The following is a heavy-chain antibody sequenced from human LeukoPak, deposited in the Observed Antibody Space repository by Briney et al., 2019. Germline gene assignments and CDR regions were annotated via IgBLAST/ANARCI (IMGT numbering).Heavy chain of an antibody. D-gene: IGHD2-21*01. V-gene: IGHV3-23*01. CDR3: AKRTGGDCYSGGWFDP. CDR2: ISGSGGST. CDR1: GFTFSSYA. Sequence: PGGSLRLSCAASGFTFSSYAMSWVRQAPGKGLEWVSAISGSGGSTYYADSVKGRFTISRDNSKNTLYLQMNSLRAEDTAVYYCAKRTGGDCYSGGWFDPWGQGTLVTVSS. J-gene: IGHJ5*02.